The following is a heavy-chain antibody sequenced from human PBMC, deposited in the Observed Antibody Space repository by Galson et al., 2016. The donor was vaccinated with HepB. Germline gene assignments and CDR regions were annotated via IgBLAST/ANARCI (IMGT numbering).Heavy chain of an antibody. CDR1: GFTFSNYG. CDR3: VQGSTTPAV. V-gene: IGHV3-23*01. D-gene: IGHD2-2*01. J-gene: IGHJ6*04. CDR2: ISRSGDST. Sequence: SLRLSCAASGFTFSNYGMTWVRQAPGKGLEVVSSISRSGDSTDYADSVKGRFTISRDNSKNTLSLQMNSLTADDTAIYYCVQGSTTPAVCGKGTTVTVSS.